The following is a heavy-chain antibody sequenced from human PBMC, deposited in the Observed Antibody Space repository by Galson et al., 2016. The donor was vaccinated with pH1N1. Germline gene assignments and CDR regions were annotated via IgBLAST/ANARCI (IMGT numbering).Heavy chain of an antibody. Sequence: SLRLSCAASGFIFSDYAMNWVRQAPGKGLEWISYIRGGGTDIYYADSMRGRFTISRDDAKNSLYLQMSGLRAEDMALYYCVRDHLWAFDYWGQGVQVTVSS. CDR1: GFIFSDYA. J-gene: IGHJ4*02. CDR2: IRGGGTDI. V-gene: IGHV3-48*03. CDR3: VRDHLWAFDY. D-gene: IGHD1-26*01.